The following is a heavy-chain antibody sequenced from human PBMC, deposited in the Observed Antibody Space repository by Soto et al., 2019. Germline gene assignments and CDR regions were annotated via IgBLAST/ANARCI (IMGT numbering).Heavy chain of an antibody. Sequence: GGSLRLSCAASGFTFSNAWMNWVRQAPGKGLEWVGRIKSKTDGGTTDYAAPVKGRFTISRDDSKNTLYLQMNSLKTEDTAVYYCTTLITIFGVVIDLGGSFDYWGQGTLVTVSS. CDR1: GFTFSNAW. D-gene: IGHD3-3*01. J-gene: IGHJ4*02. CDR2: IKSKTDGGTT. V-gene: IGHV3-15*07. CDR3: TTLITIFGVVIDLGGSFDY.